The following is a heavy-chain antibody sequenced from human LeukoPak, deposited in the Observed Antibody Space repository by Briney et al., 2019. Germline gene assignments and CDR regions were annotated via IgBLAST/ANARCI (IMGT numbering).Heavy chain of an antibody. Sequence: GGSLRLSCAASGFTFSSYGMHWVRQAPGKGLEWVAVISYDGSSKYYADSVKGRFTISRDNSKNTLYLQMNSLRAEDTAVYYCAKDYYYASSGYYSVHYFDYWGQGTLVTVSS. J-gene: IGHJ4*02. V-gene: IGHV3-30*18. CDR2: ISYDGSSK. CDR3: AKDYYYASSGYYSVHYFDY. D-gene: IGHD3-22*01. CDR1: GFTFSSYG.